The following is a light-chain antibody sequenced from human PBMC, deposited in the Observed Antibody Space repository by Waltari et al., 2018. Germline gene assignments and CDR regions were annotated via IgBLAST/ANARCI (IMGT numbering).Light chain of an antibody. J-gene: IGKJ1*01. CDR3: QHYFSSPRT. V-gene: IGKV4-1*01. CDR2: WAS. CDR1: QSILSSSTNTNF. Sequence: DIVMPQSPHFLPVSLVEGATINFNSSQSILSSSTNTNFLGWYQQRAGQPSKLLFYWASTREVGVPDRFSGIGSLTEFTPTIRSLQAADAVVYYCQHYFSSPRTFGQGTKV.